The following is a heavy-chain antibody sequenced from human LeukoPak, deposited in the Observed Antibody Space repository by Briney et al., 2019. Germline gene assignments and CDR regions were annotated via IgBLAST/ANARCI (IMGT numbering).Heavy chain of an antibody. J-gene: IGHJ3*02. Sequence: GASVKVSCKVSGYTLTELSMHWVRQAPGKGLEWTGGLDPEDDETIYAQKFQGRVTMTEDTSTDTAYMELSSLRSEDTAVYYCATDHGGYCSSTSCSDVFDIWGQGTMVSVSS. CDR3: ATDHGGYCSSTSCSDVFDI. CDR2: LDPEDDET. CDR1: GYTLTELS. V-gene: IGHV1-24*01. D-gene: IGHD2-2*01.